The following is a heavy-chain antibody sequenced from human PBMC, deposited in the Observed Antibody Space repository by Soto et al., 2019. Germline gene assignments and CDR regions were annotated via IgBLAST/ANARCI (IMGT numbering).Heavy chain of an antibody. CDR3: AQGGRQWLVTSEFNY. J-gene: IGHJ4*02. V-gene: IGHV3-30*03. Sequence: VQLVESGGGVVQPGRSLRLSCAASGFTFSDYAMHWVRQAPGKGLEWVAVVSHDGRNTHYADSVKGRFTISRDSSKHTVSLEMTSLRAEDTAVYYCAQGGRQWLVTSEFNYWGQGDLVTVSS. D-gene: IGHD6-19*01. CDR1: GFTFSDYA. CDR2: VSHDGRNT.